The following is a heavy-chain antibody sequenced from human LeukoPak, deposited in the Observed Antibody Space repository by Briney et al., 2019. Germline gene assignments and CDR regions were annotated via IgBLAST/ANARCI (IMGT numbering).Heavy chain of an antibody. V-gene: IGHV3-66*01. D-gene: IGHD6-13*01. CDR1: GFTVSSNY. Sequence: GGPLRLSCAASGFTVSSNYMSWVRQAPGKGLEWVSVIYSGGSTYYADSVKGRFTISRDNSKNTLYLQMNSLRAEDTAVYYCARDSPAAGTLYYYYYYGMDVWGQGTTVTVSS. J-gene: IGHJ6*02. CDR3: ARDSPAAGTLYYYYYYGMDV. CDR2: IYSGGST.